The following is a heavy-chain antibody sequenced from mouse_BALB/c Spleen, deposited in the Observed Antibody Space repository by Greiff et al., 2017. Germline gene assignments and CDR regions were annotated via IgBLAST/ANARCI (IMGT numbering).Heavy chain of an antibody. J-gene: IGHJ3*01. CDR3: AISTMITTGFAY. CDR1: GFTFSSFG. CDR2: ISSGSSTI. Sequence: EVQLVASGGGLVQPGGSRKLSCAASGFTFSSFGMHWVRQAPEKGLDWVAYISSGSSTIYYADTVKGRFTISRDNPKNTLFLQMTSLRSEDTAMYYCAISTMITTGFAYWGQGTLVTVSA. D-gene: IGHD2-4*01. V-gene: IGHV5-17*02.